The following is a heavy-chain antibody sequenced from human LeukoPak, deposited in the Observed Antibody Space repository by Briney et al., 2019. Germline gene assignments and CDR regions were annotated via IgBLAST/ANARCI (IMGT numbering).Heavy chain of an antibody. CDR2: FYPEDGET. CDR3: AKAPRGGGAFFYFDY. CDR1: GYTLTELS. D-gene: IGHD3-16*01. V-gene: IGHV1-24*01. J-gene: IGHJ4*02. Sequence: ASVNVSCKVSGYTLTELSMHWVRQAPGKGLEWMGGFYPEDGETIYAQKFQGRVTMTEDTSTDTAYMELNSLRSEDTAVYYCAKAPRGGGAFFYFDYWGQGTLVTVSS.